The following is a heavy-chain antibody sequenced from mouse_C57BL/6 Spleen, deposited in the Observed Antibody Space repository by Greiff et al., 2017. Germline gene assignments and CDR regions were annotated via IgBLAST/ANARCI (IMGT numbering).Heavy chain of an antibody. J-gene: IGHJ2*01. V-gene: IGHV1-80*01. Sequence: QVQLKESGAELVKPGASVKISCKASGYAFSSYWMNWVQQRPGKGLEWIGKIYPGDGDTNYNGKFKGMATLTADKSTSTAYMQLSSLTSEDSAVYFCARGDGSSPIDYWGQGTTRTVSS. CDR2: IYPGDGDT. CDR1: GYAFSSYW. CDR3: ARGDGSSPIDY. D-gene: IGHD1-1*01.